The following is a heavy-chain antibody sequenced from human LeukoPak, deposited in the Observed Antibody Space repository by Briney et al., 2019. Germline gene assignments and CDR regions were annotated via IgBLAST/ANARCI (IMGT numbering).Heavy chain of an antibody. CDR1: GYTFTGYY. Sequence: ASVKVSCKASGYTFTGYYMHWVLQAPGQGLEWMGWINPNSGGTNYAQKFQGRVTMTRDTSISTAYMELSRLRSDDTAVYYCARGRRIVVPAASQVDPWGQGTLVTVSS. J-gene: IGHJ5*02. D-gene: IGHD2-2*01. CDR3: ARGRRIVVPAASQVDP. CDR2: INPNSGGT. V-gene: IGHV1-2*02.